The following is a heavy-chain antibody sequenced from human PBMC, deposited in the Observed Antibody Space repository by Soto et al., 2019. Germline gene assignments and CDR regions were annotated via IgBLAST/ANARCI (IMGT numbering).Heavy chain of an antibody. D-gene: IGHD5-12*01. V-gene: IGHV3-30*18. CDR3: AKDPCLRGYSVYDCTYYFDY. CDR2: ISYDGNNN. CDR1: VFTFSSYG. Sequence: PGGSLRLSCAASVFTFSSYGMHWVRQAPGKGLEWVAVISYDGNNNYYADSVKGRFTISRDNSKNTLYLQVNSLRAEDTAVYYCAKDPCLRGYSVYDCTYYFDYWGQGTLVTVSS. J-gene: IGHJ4*02.